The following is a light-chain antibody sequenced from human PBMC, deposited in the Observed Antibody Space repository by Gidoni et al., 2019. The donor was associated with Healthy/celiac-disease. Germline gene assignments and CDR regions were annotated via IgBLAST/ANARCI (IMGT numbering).Light chain of an antibody. V-gene: IGKV1-39*01. CDR3: QQSYSTAPT. CDR1: QSISSY. CDR2: AAS. Sequence: DIQMTQSPSSLSASVGDRVTNTCRASQSISSYLNWYQQKPGKAPKLLIYAASSLQSGVPSRFSGSGSGTDFTLTISSLQPEDFATYYCQQSYSTAPTFGGGTKVEIK. J-gene: IGKJ4*01.